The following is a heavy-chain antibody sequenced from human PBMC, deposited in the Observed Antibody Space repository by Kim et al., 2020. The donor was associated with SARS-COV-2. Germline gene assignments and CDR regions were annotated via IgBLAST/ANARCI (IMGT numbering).Heavy chain of an antibody. CDR2: ISAYNGNT. CDR3: ASYYYGSGSAVGHYYYYGMDV. D-gene: IGHD3-10*01. Sequence: ASVKVSCKASGYTFTSYGISWVRQAPGQGLEWMGWISAYNGNTNYAQKLQGRVTMTTDTSTSTAYMELRSLRSDDTAVYYCASYYYGSGSAVGHYYYYGMDVWGQGTTVTVSS. CDR1: GYTFTSYG. V-gene: IGHV1-18*01. J-gene: IGHJ6*02.